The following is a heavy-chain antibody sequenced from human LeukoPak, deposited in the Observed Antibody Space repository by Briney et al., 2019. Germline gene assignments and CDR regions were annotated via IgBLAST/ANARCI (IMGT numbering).Heavy chain of an antibody. CDR3: ARDLSGFLAYGDNLDY. CDR2: INPNTGGT. V-gene: IGHV1-2*06. J-gene: IGHJ4*02. CDR1: GYTFTGYF. D-gene: IGHD4-17*01. Sequence: GASVTVSCTASGYTFTGYFLHWVRQAPGQGLEWMGRINPNTGGTNYAQKFQGRVTMTRDTSITTAYMEVSSLKSYDTAVYYCARDLSGFLAYGDNLDYWGQGTLVTVSS.